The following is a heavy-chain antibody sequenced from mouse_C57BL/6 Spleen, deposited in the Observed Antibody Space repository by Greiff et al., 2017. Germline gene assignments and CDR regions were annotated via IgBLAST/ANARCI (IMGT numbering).Heavy chain of an antibody. CDR2: IYPGSGST. V-gene: IGHV1-55*01. CDR3: ATPLKSDYYGSSYGFAY. Sequence: QVQLQQPGAELVKPGASVKMSCKASGYTFTSYWITWVKQRPGQGLEWIGDIYPGSGSTNYNEKFKSKATLTVDTSSSTAYMQLSSLTSEDSAVYYCATPLKSDYYGSSYGFAYWGQGTLVTVSA. CDR1: GYTFTSYW. J-gene: IGHJ3*01. D-gene: IGHD1-1*01.